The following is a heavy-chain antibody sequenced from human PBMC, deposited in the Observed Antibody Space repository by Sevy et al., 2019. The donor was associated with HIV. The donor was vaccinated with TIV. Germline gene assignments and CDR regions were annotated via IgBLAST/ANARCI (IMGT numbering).Heavy chain of an antibody. Sequence: GGSLRLSCAASGFTFSSYALHWVRQAPGKGLEWVALISYDGSIKYSADSVKGRFTVSRDNSKKTLYLQMNSLRPKDTAVYFCARDQHDYGGNVRTGWFDPWGQGTLVTVSS. CDR1: GFTFSSYA. D-gene: IGHD4-17*01. J-gene: IGHJ5*02. CDR2: ISYDGSIK. CDR3: ARDQHDYGGNVRTGWFDP. V-gene: IGHV3-30-3*01.